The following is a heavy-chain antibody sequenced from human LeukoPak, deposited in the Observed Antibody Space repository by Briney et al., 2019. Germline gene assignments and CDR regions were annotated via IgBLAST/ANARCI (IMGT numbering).Heavy chain of an antibody. V-gene: IGHV4-38-2*02. D-gene: IGHD3-16*01. CDR1: GYSISSGYY. Sequence: NPSETLSLTCTVSGYSISSGYYWGWIRQPPGKGLEWIGSIYHSGSTYYNPSLKSRVTISVDTSKNQFSLKLSSVTAADTAVYYCARSALTFGALHDYWGQGTLVTVSS. CDR2: IYHSGST. CDR3: ARSALTFGALHDY. J-gene: IGHJ4*02.